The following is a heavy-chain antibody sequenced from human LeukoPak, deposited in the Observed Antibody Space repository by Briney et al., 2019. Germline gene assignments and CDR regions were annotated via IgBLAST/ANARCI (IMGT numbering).Heavy chain of an antibody. V-gene: IGHV3-30*02. Sequence: PGGSPRLSCVASGFTFTSYGMHWVRQAPGKGLEWVAVSWFAGDTKYYADSVKGRFTISRDNSKNTVYLQLNSLRADDTAIYYCAKDTDDYLLDWGQGTLVTVSS. CDR3: AKDTDDYLLD. CDR1: GFTFTSYG. CDR2: SWFAGDTK. J-gene: IGHJ4*02. D-gene: IGHD5-12*01.